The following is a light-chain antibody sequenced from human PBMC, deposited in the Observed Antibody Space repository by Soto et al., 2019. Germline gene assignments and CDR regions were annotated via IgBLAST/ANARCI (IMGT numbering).Light chain of an antibody. Sequence: QSALTQPASVSGSPGQSITISCTGTTSDVGGYKYVSWYQQHPGKAPKPLIYEVSNRPSGVSNRFSGSKSGNTASLTISGLQAEDEADYYCSSYTSSSPYVFGTGTKVTVL. CDR3: SSYTSSSPYV. CDR1: TSDVGGYKY. CDR2: EVS. J-gene: IGLJ1*01. V-gene: IGLV2-14*01.